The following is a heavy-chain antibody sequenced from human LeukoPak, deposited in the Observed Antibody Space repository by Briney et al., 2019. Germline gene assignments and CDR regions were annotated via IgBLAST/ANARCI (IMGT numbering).Heavy chain of an antibody. CDR3: ARDSSWGGGFDH. CDR2: ISHSGNYV. J-gene: IGHJ4*01. D-gene: IGHD3-16*01. V-gene: IGHV3-21*01. CDR1: EFPFSVYA. Sequence: GGSLRLSCAASEFPFSVYAMTWVRQAPGKGLEWVSTISHSGNYVYYADSVKGRFNTSRDNAQNSLSLQMDSLRADDTAVYYCARDSSWGGGFDHWGHGTLVTVSS.